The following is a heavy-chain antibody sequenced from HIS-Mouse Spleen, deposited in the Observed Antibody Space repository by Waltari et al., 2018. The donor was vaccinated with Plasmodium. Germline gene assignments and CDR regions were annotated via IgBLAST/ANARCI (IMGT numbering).Heavy chain of an antibody. CDR3: ARAPIRDAFDI. V-gene: IGHV4-34*01. D-gene: IGHD3-9*01. Sequence: QVQLQQWGAGLLKPSETLSLTCAVYGGSFSGYYWSWIRHPPGRGLEWIGEITHSGSTNYNPSLKSRVTISVDTSKNQFSLKLSSVTAADTAVYYCARAPIRDAFDIWGQGTMVTVSS. CDR2: ITHSGST. J-gene: IGHJ3*02. CDR1: GGSFSGYY.